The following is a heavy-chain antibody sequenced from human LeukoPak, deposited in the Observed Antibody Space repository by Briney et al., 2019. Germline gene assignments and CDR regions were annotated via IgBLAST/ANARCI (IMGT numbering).Heavy chain of an antibody. Sequence: SETLSLTCTVSGGSISSSSHYWGWIRQPPGKGLEWIGEINHSGSTNYNPPLKSRVTISVDTSKNQFSLKLSSVTAADTAVHYCARGEGIAVAATSTTWFDPWGQGTLVTVSS. CDR3: ARGEGIAVAATSTTWFDP. CDR2: INHSGST. CDR1: GGSISSSSHY. V-gene: IGHV4-39*07. D-gene: IGHD6-19*01. J-gene: IGHJ5*02.